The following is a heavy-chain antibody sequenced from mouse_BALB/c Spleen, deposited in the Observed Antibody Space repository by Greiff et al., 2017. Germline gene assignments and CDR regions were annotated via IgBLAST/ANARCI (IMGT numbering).Heavy chain of an antibody. J-gene: IGHJ4*01. Sequence: QVQLKESGPGLVAPSQSLSITCTVSGFSLTGYGVNWVRQPPGKGLEWLGMIWGGGSTDYNSALKSRLSISKDNSKSQVFLKMNSLQTDDTAMYYCAREDYYGYEAMDYWGQGTSVTVSS. CDR1: GFSLTGYG. CDR2: IWGGGST. D-gene: IGHD1-2*01. V-gene: IGHV2-6-7*01. CDR3: AREDYYGYEAMDY.